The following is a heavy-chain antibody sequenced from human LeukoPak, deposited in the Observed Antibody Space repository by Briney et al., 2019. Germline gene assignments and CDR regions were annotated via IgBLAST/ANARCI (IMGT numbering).Heavy chain of an antibody. D-gene: IGHD5-24*01. V-gene: IGHV3-53*01. CDR1: GFTVSNNY. J-gene: IGHJ4*02. CDR3: ATNRDDYDLYYFDY. Sequence: GSLRLSCAASGFTVSNNYMSWVRQAPGKGLEWVSVIYSGGSTYYADSVKGRFTISRDNSKNTLYLQMNSLRAEDTALYFCATNRDDYDLYYFDYWGQGTLVTVSS. CDR2: IYSGGST.